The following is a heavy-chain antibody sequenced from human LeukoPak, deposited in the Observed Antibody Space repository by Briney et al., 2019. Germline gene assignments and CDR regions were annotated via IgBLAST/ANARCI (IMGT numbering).Heavy chain of an antibody. D-gene: IGHD3-22*01. Sequence: GGSLRLSCAASGFTFDSYSMNWVRQAPGKGLEWVSSITSSSTYIYYADSVKGRFTISRDNSKNTLYLQMNSLRAEDTAVYYCAREGPYYYETFDYWGQGTLVTVSS. CDR1: GFTFDSYS. CDR3: AREGPYYYETFDY. V-gene: IGHV3-21*01. CDR2: ITSSSTYI. J-gene: IGHJ4*02.